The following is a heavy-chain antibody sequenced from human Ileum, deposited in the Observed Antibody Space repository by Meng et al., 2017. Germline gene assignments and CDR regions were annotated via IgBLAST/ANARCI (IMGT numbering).Heavy chain of an antibody. CDR3: ARHGGYSQDF. CDR2: ISHSGSA. CDR1: SGSISSNTY. Sequence: QGPVQESGPGLGRPSGTLSLTCAVSSGSISSNTYWSWVRQPPGKGLEWIGQISHSGSAYYNPSLKSRVTMSVDKSKSQFSLMLTSVTAADTAIYYCARHGGYSQDFWGQGTLVTVSS. D-gene: IGHD4-23*01. V-gene: IGHV4-4*02. J-gene: IGHJ4*02.